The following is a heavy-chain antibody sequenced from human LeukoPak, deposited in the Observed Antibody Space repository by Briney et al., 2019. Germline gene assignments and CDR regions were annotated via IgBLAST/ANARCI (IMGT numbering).Heavy chain of an antibody. D-gene: IGHD4-17*01. CDR3: AREDNGDYPQDY. Sequence: PSGTLSLTCAVSGGSISSSNWWSWVRQPPGKGLEWIGEIYHSGSTNYNPSLKSRVTISVDTSKNQFSLKLSSVTAADTAVYYCAREDNGDYPQDYWGQGTLVTVSS. V-gene: IGHV4-4*02. CDR2: IYHSGST. CDR1: GGSISSSNW. J-gene: IGHJ4*02.